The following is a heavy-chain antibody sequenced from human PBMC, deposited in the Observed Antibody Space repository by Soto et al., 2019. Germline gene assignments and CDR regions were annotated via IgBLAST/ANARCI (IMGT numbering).Heavy chain of an antibody. CDR3: GVGSSWNSYYYYMDV. V-gene: IGHV4-59*01. Sequence: PSETLSLTCPVSGGSISSYYWSWIRQPPGKGLEWIGYIYYSGSTNYNPSLKSRVTISVDTSKNQFSLKLSSVTAADTAVYYCGVGSSWNSYYYYMDVWGKGTTVTVSS. D-gene: IGHD6-13*01. J-gene: IGHJ6*03. CDR2: IYYSGST. CDR1: GGSISSYY.